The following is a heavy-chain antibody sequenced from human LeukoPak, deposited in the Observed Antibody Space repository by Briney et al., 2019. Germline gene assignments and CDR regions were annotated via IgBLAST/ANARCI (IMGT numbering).Heavy chain of an antibody. V-gene: IGHV1-2*06. CDR3: ARQRKYCSSTSCNNWFDP. CDR1: GYTFTGYY. Sequence: ASVKVSCKASGYTFTGYYMHWVRQAPGQGLEWMGRINPNSGGTNYAQKFQGRVTMTRVTSISTAYMELSRLRSDDTAVYYCARQRKYCSSTSCNNWFDPWGQGTLVTVSS. J-gene: IGHJ5*02. CDR2: INPNSGGT. D-gene: IGHD2-2*01.